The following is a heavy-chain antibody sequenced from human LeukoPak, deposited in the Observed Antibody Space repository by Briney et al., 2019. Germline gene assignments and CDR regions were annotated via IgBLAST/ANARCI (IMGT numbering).Heavy chain of an antibody. J-gene: IGHJ4*02. V-gene: IGHV5-51*01. D-gene: IGHD6-13*01. CDR2: IYPGDSDT. CDR3: ARHLTIAAAGD. CDR1: SSSSYY. Sequence: SSSSYYWGWIRQPPGKGLEWMGIIYPGDSDTRYSPSFQGQVTISADKSISTAYLQWSSLKASDTAMYYCARHLTIAAAGDWGQGTLVTVSS.